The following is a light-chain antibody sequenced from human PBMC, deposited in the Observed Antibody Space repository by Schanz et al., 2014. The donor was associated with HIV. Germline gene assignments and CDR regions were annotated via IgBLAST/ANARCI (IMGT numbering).Light chain of an antibody. J-gene: IGKJ1*01. CDR2: GAS. CDR3: HQYGSSPRT. CDR1: QSISSNY. V-gene: IGKV3-20*01. Sequence: EIVLTQSPGTLSLSPGERATLSCRASQSISSNYLAWYQQKAGQPPRLLIYGASSGATGIPDRFSGSGSGTDFTLTISSLEPEDFAVYYCHQYGSSPRTFGQGTKVAIK.